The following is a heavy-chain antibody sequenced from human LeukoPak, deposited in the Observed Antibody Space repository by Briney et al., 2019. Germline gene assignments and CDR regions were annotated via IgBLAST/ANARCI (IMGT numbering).Heavy chain of an antibody. D-gene: IGHD2-2*01. Sequence: SETLSLTCTVSGGSISTTTYYWGWIRQPPGKGLEWIGSIYYSGSTYYNPSLKSRVTISVDTSKNQFSLRLSSVTAADTAIYYCARQKITSWTDRGGFDPWGQGTLVTVSS. J-gene: IGHJ5*02. CDR1: GGSISTTTYY. V-gene: IGHV4-39*01. CDR2: IYYSGST. CDR3: ARQKITSWTDRGGFDP.